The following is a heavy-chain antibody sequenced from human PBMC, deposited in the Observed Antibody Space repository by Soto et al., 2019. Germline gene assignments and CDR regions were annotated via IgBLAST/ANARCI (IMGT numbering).Heavy chain of an antibody. CDR3: ANTYCSSTSCLPDY. CDR1: GDSISSYY. J-gene: IGHJ4*02. V-gene: IGHV4-59*08. CDR2: IYYSGST. D-gene: IGHD2-2*01. Sequence: SETLSLTCNVSGDSISSYYWSWIRQPPGKGLEWIGYIYYSGSTNYNPSLKSRVTISVDTSKNQFSLKLSSVTAADTAVYYCANTYCSSTSCLPDYWGQGTLVTVS.